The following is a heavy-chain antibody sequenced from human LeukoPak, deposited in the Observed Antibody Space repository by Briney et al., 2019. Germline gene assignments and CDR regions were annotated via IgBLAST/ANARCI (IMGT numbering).Heavy chain of an antibody. CDR3: ARDLATTVTTPSDY. CDR1: GFIFGDYS. J-gene: IGHJ4*02. CDR2: IYSGGST. V-gene: IGHV3-66*01. D-gene: IGHD4-17*01. Sequence: GGSLRLSCAASGFIFGDYSMNWIRQAPGKGLEWVSVIYSGGSTYYADSVKGRFTISRDNSKNTLYLQMNSLRAEDTAVYYCARDLATTVTTPSDYWGQGTLVTVSS.